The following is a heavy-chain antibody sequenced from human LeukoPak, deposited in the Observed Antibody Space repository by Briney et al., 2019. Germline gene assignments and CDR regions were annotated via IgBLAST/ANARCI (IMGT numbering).Heavy chain of an antibody. J-gene: IGHJ4*02. D-gene: IGHD5/OR15-5a*01. CDR1: GFTFSSSA. CDR3: ATKLSTDPPYFDY. Sequence: GSLRLSCAASGFTFSSSAMSWVRQVPGKGLEWIGEIYGSGNTNYNPSLKSRVTMSVDKTRIHLSLKLHSVTAADTAVYYCATKLSTDPPYFDYWGQGILVTVSS. CDR2: IYGSGNT. V-gene: IGHV4-4*02.